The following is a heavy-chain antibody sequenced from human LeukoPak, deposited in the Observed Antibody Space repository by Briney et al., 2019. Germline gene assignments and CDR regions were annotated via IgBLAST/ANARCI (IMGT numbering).Heavy chain of an antibody. D-gene: IGHD4-17*01. J-gene: IGHJ3*02. CDR2: FDPEDGET. CDR1: GYTLTELS. Sequence: ASVKVSWKVSGYTLTELSMHWVRQAPVKGLEWMGGFDPEDGETIYAQKFQGRVTMTEDTSTDTAYMELSSLRSEDTAVYYCATPHAVTFREDAFDIWGQGTMVTVSS. V-gene: IGHV1-24*01. CDR3: ATPHAVTFREDAFDI.